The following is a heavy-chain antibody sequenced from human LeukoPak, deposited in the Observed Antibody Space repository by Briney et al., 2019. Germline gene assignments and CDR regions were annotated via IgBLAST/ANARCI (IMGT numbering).Heavy chain of an antibody. D-gene: IGHD3-22*01. Sequence: SETLSLTCTVSGYSISSGYYWGWIRQPPGKGLEWIGSIYHSGSTYYNPSLKSRVTISVDTSKNQFSLKLSSVTAADTAVYYCARGSSGHDYWGQGTLVTVSS. CDR2: IYHSGST. CDR3: ARGSSGHDY. V-gene: IGHV4-38-2*02. J-gene: IGHJ4*02. CDR1: GYSISSGYY.